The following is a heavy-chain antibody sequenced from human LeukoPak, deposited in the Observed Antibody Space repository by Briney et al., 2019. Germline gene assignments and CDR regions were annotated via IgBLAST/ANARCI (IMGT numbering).Heavy chain of an antibody. CDR1: GFTFRSYS. J-gene: IGHJ4*02. D-gene: IGHD5-24*01. V-gene: IGHV3-30*02. CDR3: AKDRELGRWLQLRTPFDY. Sequence: VGSLRLSCAASGFTFRSYSMHWGRQAPGKGLERGAVIRYDGSNKYYADSVKGRFTISRDNSKNKLYLQMNCLRAEDTAVYYCAKDRELGRWLQLRTPFDYWGQGTLVTVSS. CDR2: IRYDGSNK.